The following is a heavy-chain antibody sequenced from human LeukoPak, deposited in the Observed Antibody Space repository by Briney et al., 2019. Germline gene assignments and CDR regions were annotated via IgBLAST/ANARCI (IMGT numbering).Heavy chain of an antibody. CDR3: ARSVGATPLDY. V-gene: IGHV5-51*01. J-gene: IGHJ4*02. D-gene: IGHD1-26*01. CDR2: IYPSDSET. CDR1: GYSFTSYW. Sequence: ESLKISCKGSGYSFTSYWIAWVRQMPGKGLEWMGIIYPSDSETTYSPSFQGQVTISADKSISTAYLQWSSLTASDTAMYYCARSVGATPLDYWGQGTPVTVS.